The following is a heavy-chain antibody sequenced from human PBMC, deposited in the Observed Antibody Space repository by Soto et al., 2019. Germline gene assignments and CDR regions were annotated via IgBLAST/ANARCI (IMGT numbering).Heavy chain of an antibody. CDR3: ARAMYYYDSSGFYYYYYGMDV. CDR2: INAGNGNT. Sequence: QVQLVQSGAEVKKPGASVKVSCKASGYTFTSYAMHWVRQAPGQRLEWMGWINAGNGNTKYSQKFQSRVTITRDTSASTAYMELSSLRSEDTAVYYCARAMYYYDSSGFYYYYYGMDVWGQGTTVTVSS. D-gene: IGHD3-22*01. V-gene: IGHV1-3*01. J-gene: IGHJ6*02. CDR1: GYTFTSYA.